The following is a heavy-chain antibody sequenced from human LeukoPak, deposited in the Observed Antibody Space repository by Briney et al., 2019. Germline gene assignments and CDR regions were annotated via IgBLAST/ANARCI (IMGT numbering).Heavy chain of an antibody. D-gene: IGHD1-26*01. V-gene: IGHV1-69*05. CDR1: GGTFSSYA. Sequence: ASVKVSCKASGGTFSSYAISWVRQAPGQGLEWMGGIIPIFGTANYAQKFQGRVTITTDESTSTGYRELSSLRSEDTAVYYCARGGHSGSYYLSLAAFDIWGQGTMVTVSS. CDR3: ARGGHSGSYYLSLAAFDI. CDR2: IIPIFGTA. J-gene: IGHJ3*02.